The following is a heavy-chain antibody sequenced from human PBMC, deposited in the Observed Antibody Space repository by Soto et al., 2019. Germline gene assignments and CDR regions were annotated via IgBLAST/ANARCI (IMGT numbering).Heavy chain of an antibody. CDR1: GFTFSSYA. Sequence: GGSLRLSCAASGFTFSSYAMSWVRQAPGKGLEWVSAISGSGGSTYYADSVKGRFTISRDNSKNTLYLQMNSLRAEDMAVYYCAKYGGGYSGGYDYWGQGTLVTVSS. CDR3: AKYGGGYSGGYDY. D-gene: IGHD2-21*01. V-gene: IGHV3-23*01. CDR2: ISGSGGST. J-gene: IGHJ4*02.